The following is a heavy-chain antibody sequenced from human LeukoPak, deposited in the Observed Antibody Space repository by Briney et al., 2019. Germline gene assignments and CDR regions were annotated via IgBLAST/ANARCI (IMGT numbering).Heavy chain of an antibody. D-gene: IGHD5-24*01. CDR1: GFTFSSYA. Sequence: GGSLRLSCAASGFTFSSYAMSWVRQAPGKGLEWVANIKQGGSEKYYVDSVKGRFTISRDNAKNSLYLQTNSLRAEDTAVYYCARVRGGYYFDYWGQGTLVTVSS. CDR2: IKQGGSEK. J-gene: IGHJ4*02. CDR3: ARVRGGYYFDY. V-gene: IGHV3-7*04.